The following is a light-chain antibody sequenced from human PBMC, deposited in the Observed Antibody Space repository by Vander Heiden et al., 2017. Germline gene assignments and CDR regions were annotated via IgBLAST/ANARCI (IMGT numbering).Light chain of an antibody. Sequence: DIQMTQSPYYLSESVGYSITITCRACQGMRNDLGWSEQKPGKAAKRLIYAASSLQSGGASRFSGSGSGTEVTLTIISLQPDDFSTYYCLQHNSYSWTFGQGTKVEIK. CDR2: AAS. CDR1: QGMRND. CDR3: LQHNSYSWT. J-gene: IGKJ1*01. V-gene: IGKV1-17*01.